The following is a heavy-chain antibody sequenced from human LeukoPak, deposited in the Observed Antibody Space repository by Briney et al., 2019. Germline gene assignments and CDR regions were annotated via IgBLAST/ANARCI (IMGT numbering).Heavy chain of an antibody. D-gene: IGHD3-10*01. V-gene: IGHV3-13*01. CDR2: IGTIDDT. Sequence: GGSQRRSCAASGFTFRNYDMHWVRQATGKGLEWVSAIGTIDDTYYAGSVKGRFTISREDANDSFYLQMNSLTAGDTAVYYCAREAFGPGRYYHLDLWGKGTTVTVSS. CDR3: AREAFGPGRYYHLDL. CDR1: GFTFRNYD. J-gene: IGHJ6*03.